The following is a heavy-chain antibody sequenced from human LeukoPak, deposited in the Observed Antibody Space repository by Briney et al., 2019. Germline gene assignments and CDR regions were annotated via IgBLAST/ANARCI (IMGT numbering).Heavy chain of an antibody. CDR3: ARHRRYYEIEAFDI. Sequence: SETLSLTCTVSGDSISSSSYYWGWIRQPPGKGLEWIGSIYYSGSTYYNPSLKSRVTISVDTSKNQFSLKLSSVTAADTAVYYCARHRRYYEIEAFDIWAKGQWSPSLQ. V-gene: IGHV4-39*01. J-gene: IGHJ3*02. D-gene: IGHD3-22*01. CDR2: IYYSGST. CDR1: GDSISSSSYY.